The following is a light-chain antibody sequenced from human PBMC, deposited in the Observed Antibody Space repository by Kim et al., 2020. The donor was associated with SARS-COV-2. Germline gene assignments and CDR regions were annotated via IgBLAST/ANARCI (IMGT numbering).Light chain of an antibody. J-gene: IGKJ1*01. V-gene: IGKV3-15*01. Sequence: EIVMTQSPATLSVSPGERATLSCRASQSVSSYLAWYQQKPGQAPRLLIYDASTRATDIPARFSGSGSGTEFTLTISSLQSEDFAVYYCQQYNNWPPWTFGQGTKVDFK. CDR1: QSVSSY. CDR3: QQYNNWPPWT. CDR2: DAS.